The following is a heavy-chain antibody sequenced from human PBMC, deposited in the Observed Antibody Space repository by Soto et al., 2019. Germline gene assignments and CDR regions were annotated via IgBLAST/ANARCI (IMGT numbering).Heavy chain of an antibody. J-gene: IGHJ4*02. CDR2: ISSSSSYI. CDR1: GFTFSSYS. V-gene: IGHV3-21*01. D-gene: IGHD6-6*01. Sequence: EVQLVESGGGLVKPGGSLRLSCAASGFTFSSYSMNWVRQAPGKGREWVSSISSSSSYIYYADSVKGRFTIARDNAKNSLYLQKNSLNAEDTAVYYCARDLYSSSARYFHYWSQGTLVTVSS. CDR3: ARDLYSSSARYFHY.